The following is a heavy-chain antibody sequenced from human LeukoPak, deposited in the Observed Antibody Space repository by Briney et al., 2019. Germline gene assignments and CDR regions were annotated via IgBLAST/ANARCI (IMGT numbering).Heavy chain of an antibody. D-gene: IGHD3-10*01. CDR2: ISAYNSNT. Sequence: VASVKVSCKASGYSFGSFGINWVRQAPGQGLEWMGWISAYNSNTNYAQNLQGRVTMTTDTSTSTAYMDLRSLRSDDTAVYYCARGGYYGSGSFPDYWGQGTLVSVSS. J-gene: IGHJ4*02. CDR3: ARGGYYGSGSFPDY. CDR1: GYSFGSFG. V-gene: IGHV1-18*01.